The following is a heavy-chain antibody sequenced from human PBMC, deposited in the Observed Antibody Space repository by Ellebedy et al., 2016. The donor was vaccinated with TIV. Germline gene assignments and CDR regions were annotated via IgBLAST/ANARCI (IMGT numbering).Heavy chain of an antibody. Sequence: GESLKISCDAFGFTFSSYNMNWVRQAPGQGLEWVSYISDSSGTKYYADSVKGRFTISRDNVKNSLYLQMNSLRAEATAVYYCAHATVRAWGQGTLVTVSS. D-gene: IGHD3-10*01. CDR2: ISDSSGTK. CDR1: GFTFSSYN. CDR3: AHATVRA. V-gene: IGHV3-48*01. J-gene: IGHJ5*02.